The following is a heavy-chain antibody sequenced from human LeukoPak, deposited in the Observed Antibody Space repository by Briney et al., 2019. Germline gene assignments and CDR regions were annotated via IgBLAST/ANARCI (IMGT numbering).Heavy chain of an antibody. CDR3: AKDPWEAYGSGDYVMYP. Sequence: TGGSLRLSCAASGFIFSSYSMKWLRGAPGEGLEWVSYISSSRSTIYYADSVERRFTISRENSKNTLYLQKNSLRAEDAAVYYCAKDPWEAYGSGDYVMYPWGQGTLVTVSS. CDR2: ISSSRSTI. V-gene: IGHV3-48*04. J-gene: IGHJ5*02. D-gene: IGHD3-10*01. CDR1: GFIFSSYS.